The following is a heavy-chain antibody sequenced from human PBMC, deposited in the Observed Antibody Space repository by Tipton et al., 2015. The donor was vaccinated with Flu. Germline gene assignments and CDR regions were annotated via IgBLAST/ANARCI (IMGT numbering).Heavy chain of an antibody. CDR1: GDSMGSRYF. V-gene: IGHV4-38-2*01. CDR3: ARPEYSNSVSEPKNWFDP. Sequence: TLSLTCSVSGDSMGSRYFWGWIRQPPGKGLEWIGNVNRSGSPYYNPSLRSRVTFAVDGPNNQFSLRLTSVTAADAAVYYCARPEYSNSVSEPKNWFDPCGQRILVTVPS. J-gene: IGHJ5*02. CDR2: VNRSGSP. D-gene: IGHD5-18*01.